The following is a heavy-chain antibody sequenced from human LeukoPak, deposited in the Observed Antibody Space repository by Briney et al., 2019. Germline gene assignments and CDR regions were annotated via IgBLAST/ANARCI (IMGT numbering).Heavy chain of an antibody. CDR2: IYYSGST. CDR3: ARHVPTYYYGSGRRSWFDP. CDR1: GGSIRNYY. J-gene: IGHJ5*02. V-gene: IGHV4-59*08. D-gene: IGHD3-10*01. Sequence: SETLSLTCTVSGGSIRNYYWSWIRQPPGKGLEWIGYIYYSGSTNYNPSLKSRVTISVDTSKNQFSLKLSSVTAADTAVYYCARHVPTYYYGSGRRSWFDPWGQGTLVTVSS.